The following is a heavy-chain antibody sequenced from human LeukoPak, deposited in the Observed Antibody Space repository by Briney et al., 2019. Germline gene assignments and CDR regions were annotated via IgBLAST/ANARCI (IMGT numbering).Heavy chain of an antibody. V-gene: IGHV3-33*01. J-gene: IGHJ4*02. CDR1: GFTFSSYG. Sequence: GGSLRLSCAASGFTFSSYGMHWVRQAPGKGLEWVAVIWYDGSNKYYADSVKGRFTISRDNSKNTLYLQTNSLRAEDTAVYYCARDLGLVVITAIDYWGQGTLVTVSS. D-gene: IGHD3-22*01. CDR3: ARDLGLVVITAIDY. CDR2: IWYDGSNK.